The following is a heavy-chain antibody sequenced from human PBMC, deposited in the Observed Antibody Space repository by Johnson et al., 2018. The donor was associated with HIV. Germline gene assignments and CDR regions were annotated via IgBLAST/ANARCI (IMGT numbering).Heavy chain of an antibody. Sequence: VQLVESGGGVVQPGRSLRLSCAASGFTFSSYAMNWVRQAPGKGLEWVAVISYDGSNKYYADSVKGRFTISRDNSKNTLYLQMNSLRAEDTAVYYCARGVGVADDAFDIWGQGTMVTVSS. D-gene: IGHD6-19*01. J-gene: IGHJ3*02. CDR3: ARGVGVADDAFDI. CDR1: GFTFSSYA. V-gene: IGHV3-30*04. CDR2: ISYDGSNK.